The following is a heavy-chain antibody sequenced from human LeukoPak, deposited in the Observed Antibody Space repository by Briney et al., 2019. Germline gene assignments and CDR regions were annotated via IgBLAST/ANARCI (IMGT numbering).Heavy chain of an antibody. Sequence: GGSLRLSCAASGFTFSSYSMNWVRQAPGKGLEWVSYISSSSRTIYYADSVKGRFTISRDNAKNSLYLQMNSLRAEDTAVYYCARTYGGNWVDYWGQGTLVTVSS. V-gene: IGHV3-48*04. CDR1: GFTFSSYS. J-gene: IGHJ4*02. D-gene: IGHD4-23*01. CDR3: ARTYGGNWVDY. CDR2: ISSSSRTI.